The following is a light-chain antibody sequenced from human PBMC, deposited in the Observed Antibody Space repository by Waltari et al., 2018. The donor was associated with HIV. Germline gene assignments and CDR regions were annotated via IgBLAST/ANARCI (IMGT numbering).Light chain of an antibody. J-gene: IGKJ2*01. CDR1: ESIFYNSNNKNY. CDR3: QQYFTSPVT. CDR2: WAS. V-gene: IGKV4-1*01. Sequence: DIVMTQSPDSLAVSLGERATSHCKSSESIFYNSNNKNYLAWYQQKPGQPPKLLIYWASTRESGVPDRFSGSGSGTYFTLTISSLQAEDVAVYYCQQYFTSPVTFGQGTKLEIK.